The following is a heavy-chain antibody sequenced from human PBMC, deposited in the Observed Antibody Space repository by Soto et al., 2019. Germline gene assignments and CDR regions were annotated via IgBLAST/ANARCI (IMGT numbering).Heavy chain of an antibody. CDR3: ARGDREDTAVVIGVRPGEYGVDV. CDR1: GYTFNIYG. D-gene: IGHD2-15*01. J-gene: IGHJ6*02. V-gene: IGHV3-30*04. Sequence: QIQLVQSGAEVKKPGASVKVSCKASGYTFNIYGINWVRQAPGKGLECVAVISYNGGNRFYRDYVKGRFTISRDNSKNTVHLQIDSLRYEDAAVYYCARGDREDTAVVIGVRPGEYGVDVWGQGTTVTVSS. CDR2: ISYNGGNR.